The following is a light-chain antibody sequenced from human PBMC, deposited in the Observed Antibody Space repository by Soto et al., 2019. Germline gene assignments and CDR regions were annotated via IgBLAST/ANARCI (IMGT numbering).Light chain of an antibody. CDR3: AAWDDSLNGPV. J-gene: IGLJ2*01. CDR1: SSNIGDND. V-gene: IGLV1-44*01. CDR2: SIN. Sequence: QSVLTQPPSASGTPGQRVTISCSGSSSNIGDNDVNWYQQLPGTAPKLLLYSINQQPSGVPDRFSGSKSVTSASLAISGLHSEDEADYYCAAWDDSLNGPVFGGGTKLTVL.